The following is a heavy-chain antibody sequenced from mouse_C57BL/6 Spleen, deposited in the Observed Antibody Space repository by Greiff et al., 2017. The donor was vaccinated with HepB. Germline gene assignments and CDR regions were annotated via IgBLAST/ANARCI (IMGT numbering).Heavy chain of an antibody. CDR2: IYPGSGNT. CDR1: GYSFTSYY. J-gene: IGHJ2*01. V-gene: IGHV1-66*01. CDR3: ARGELARFDY. Sequence: VQLQESGPELVKPGASVKISCKASGYSFTSYYIHWVKQRPGQGLEWIGWIYPGSGNTKYNEKFKGKATLTADTSSSTAYMQLSSLTSEDSAVYYCARGELARFDYWGQGTTLTVSS. D-gene: IGHD4-1*01.